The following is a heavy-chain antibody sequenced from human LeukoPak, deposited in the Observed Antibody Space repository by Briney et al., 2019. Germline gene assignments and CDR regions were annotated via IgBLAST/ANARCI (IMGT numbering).Heavy chain of an antibody. CDR2: ISGSGGST. D-gene: IGHD2-15*01. Sequence: GGSLRLSCAASGFTFDDYGMSWVRQAPGKGLEWVSAISGSGGSTYYADSVKGRFTISRDNSKNTLYLQMNSLRAEDTAVYYCAKDGRAVVTDFDYWGQGTLVTVSS. CDR1: GFTFDDYG. V-gene: IGHV3-23*01. J-gene: IGHJ4*02. CDR3: AKDGRAVVTDFDY.